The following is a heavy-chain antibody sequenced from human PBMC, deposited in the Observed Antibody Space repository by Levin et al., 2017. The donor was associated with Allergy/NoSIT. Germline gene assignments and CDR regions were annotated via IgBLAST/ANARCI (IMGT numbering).Heavy chain of an antibody. J-gene: IGHJ5*02. CDR3: ARPGADNTTYYDSSAYFDL. D-gene: IGHD3-22*01. V-gene: IGHV1-2*02. CDR2: IDPSTGGT. Sequence: ASVKVSCKASGYSFPGYYIHWVRQAPGHGLEWMGWIDPSTGGTNYAQKFQGRVTMTRDTSISTAYMELSRLSSDDTAIYYCARPGADNTTYYDSSAYFDLWGQGTLVTVSS. CDR1: GYSFPGYY.